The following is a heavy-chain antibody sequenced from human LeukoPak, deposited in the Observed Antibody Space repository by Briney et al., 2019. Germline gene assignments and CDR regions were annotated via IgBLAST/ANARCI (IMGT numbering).Heavy chain of an antibody. Sequence: ASVKVSCKASGGTFSSYTISWVRQAPGQGLEWMGRIIPILGIANYAQKFQGRVTITADKSTSTAYMELSSLRSEDTAVYYFARDPPGADRGSYEDYWGQGPLVTVSS. J-gene: IGHJ4*02. V-gene: IGHV1-69*04. CDR2: IIPILGIA. D-gene: IGHD1-26*01. CDR3: ARDPPGADRGSYEDY. CDR1: GGTFSSYT.